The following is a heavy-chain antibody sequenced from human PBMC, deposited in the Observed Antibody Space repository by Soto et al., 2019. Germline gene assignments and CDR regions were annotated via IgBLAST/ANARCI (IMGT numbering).Heavy chain of an antibody. CDR3: VGGSKDSYPGSRIFDF. CDR2: ITDTGGDA. Sequence: GGSLRLSCVASGLTFGSRAMSWVRQSPGEGLEWVSTITDTGGDAKYADSVRGRFAISRDNSKNTLYLQMSALRAEDSAIYFCVGGSKDSYPGSRIFDFWGRGTLVTVSS. CDR1: GLTFGSRA. J-gene: IGHJ4*02. D-gene: IGHD3-10*01. V-gene: IGHV3-23*01.